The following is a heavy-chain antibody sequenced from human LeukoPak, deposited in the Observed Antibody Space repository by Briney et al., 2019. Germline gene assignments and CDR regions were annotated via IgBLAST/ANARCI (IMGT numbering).Heavy chain of an antibody. CDR3: ARSLRGYFDY. J-gene: IGHJ4*02. Sequence: GGSLRLSCAASGFTFDDYAMHWVRQAPGKGLEWVSGISWNSGSIGYADSVKGRFTISRDNAKNSLYLQMNSLRAEDTAVYYCARSLRGYFDYWGQGTLVTVSS. V-gene: IGHV3-9*01. CDR2: ISWNSGSI. D-gene: IGHD3-10*01. CDR1: GFTFDDYA.